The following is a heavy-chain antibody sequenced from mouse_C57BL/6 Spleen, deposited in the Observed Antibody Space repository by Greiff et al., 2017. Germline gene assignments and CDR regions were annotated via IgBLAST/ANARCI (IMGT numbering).Heavy chain of an antibody. CDR2: INPSTGGI. CDR1: GYSFTGYY. J-gene: IGHJ3*01. Sequence: EVQLQQSGPELVKPGASVKISCQASGYSFTGYYMHWVKQSSEKSLEWIGEINPSTGGISYNQKFKGKATLTVDKSSSTAYMQLKSLTSEDSAVYYCARDIGDDYGEAWFAYWGQGTLVTVSA. V-gene: IGHV1-43*01. CDR3: ARDIGDDYGEAWFAY. D-gene: IGHD1-1*01.